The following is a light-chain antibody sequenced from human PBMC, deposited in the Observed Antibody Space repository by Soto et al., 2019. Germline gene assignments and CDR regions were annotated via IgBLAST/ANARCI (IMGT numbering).Light chain of an antibody. V-gene: IGKV1-5*03. CDR1: QSISSW. Sequence: DIQMTQSPSTLSASVGDRVTITFRASQSISSWLAWYQQKPGKAPKLLIYKASSLESGVPSRFSGSGSGTEFNLTISSLQPDDFVTYYCQQYNSYPGTFGQGTKVEI. CDR2: KAS. CDR3: QQYNSYPGT. J-gene: IGKJ1*01.